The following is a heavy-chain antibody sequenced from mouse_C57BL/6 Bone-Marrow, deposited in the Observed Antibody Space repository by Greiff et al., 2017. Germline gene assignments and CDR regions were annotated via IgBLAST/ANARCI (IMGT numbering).Heavy chain of an antibody. CDR1: GFTFSDYG. CDR3: ARPYDYGYAMDY. J-gene: IGHJ4*01. D-gene: IGHD2-4*01. Sequence: EVQVVESGGGLVKPGGSLKLSCAASGFTFSDYGMHWVRQAPEKGLEWVAYISSGSSTIYYADTVKGRFTISRDDAKNTLFLQMTSLRSEDTAMYYCARPYDYGYAMDYWGQGTSVTVSS. V-gene: IGHV5-17*01. CDR2: ISSGSSTI.